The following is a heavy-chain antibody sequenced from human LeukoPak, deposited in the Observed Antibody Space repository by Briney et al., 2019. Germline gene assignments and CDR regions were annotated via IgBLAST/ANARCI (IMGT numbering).Heavy chain of an antibody. CDR3: AKDARRITIFGVAPRWFDP. V-gene: IGHV3-30*02. D-gene: IGHD3-3*01. CDR2: IRSDGSDK. CDR1: GFTFSTYG. Sequence: GGSLRLSCAASGFTFSTYGMHWVRQAPGKGLEWVAFIRSDGSDKYYADSVKGRFTISRDNSKNTLYLQMNSLRAEDTAVYYCAKDARRITIFGVAPRWFDPWGQGTLVTVSS. J-gene: IGHJ5*02.